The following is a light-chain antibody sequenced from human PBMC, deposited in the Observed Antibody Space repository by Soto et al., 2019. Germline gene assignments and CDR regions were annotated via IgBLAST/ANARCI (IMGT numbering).Light chain of an antibody. CDR2: GAS. V-gene: IGKV1-39*01. CDR1: ETIKVY. J-gene: IGKJ1*01. CDR3: QQIYTTPRT. Sequence: DIQMTQSPSSLSASVGGRVTIRCRASETIKVYLNWYQHKPGKAPNLLIFGASNRRGGVPSRFTGSGSGTDFTLTIDRLQPEDFATYYCQQIYTTPRTFGLGTKVEIK.